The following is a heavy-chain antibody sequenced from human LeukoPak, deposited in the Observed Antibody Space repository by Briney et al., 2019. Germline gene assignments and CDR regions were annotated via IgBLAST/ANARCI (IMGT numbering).Heavy chain of an antibody. V-gene: IGHV7-4-1*02. CDR2: INTNTGNP. CDR1: GYTFTSYA. J-gene: IGHJ4*02. D-gene: IGHD3-10*01. Sequence: ASVKVSCKASGYTFTSYAMNWVRQAPGQGLEWMGWINTNTGNPTYAQGFTGRFVFSLDTSVSTAYLQISSLKAEDTAVYYCARVGTMVRGVNNLNFDYWGQGTLVTVSS. CDR3: ARVGTMVRGVNNLNFDY.